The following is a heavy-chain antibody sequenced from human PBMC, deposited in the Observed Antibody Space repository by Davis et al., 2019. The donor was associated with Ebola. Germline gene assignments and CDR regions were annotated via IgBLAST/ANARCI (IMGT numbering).Heavy chain of an antibody. V-gene: IGHV3-23*01. CDR2: IGSDSGT. J-gene: IGHJ4*02. Sequence: PGGSLRLSCAASGFSLRSCAMSWVRQAPGKGLEWVSGIGSDSGTHYAHSVKGRFTISRDDSKNTLYLQMDSLRAEDTAVFYCAEGGTNNFLGANWGQGTLVTVSS. CDR1: GFSLRSCA. D-gene: IGHD2-8*01. CDR3: AEGGTNNFLGAN.